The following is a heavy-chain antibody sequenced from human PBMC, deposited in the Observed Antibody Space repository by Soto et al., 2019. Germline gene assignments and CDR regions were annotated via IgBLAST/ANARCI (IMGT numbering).Heavy chain of an antibody. Sequence: SQTLSLPCGISGDSVSSNSSAWNFIRQSPSRGLEWLGRTYYRSKWYNDYAVSVKSRITINPDTSKNQFSLQLNSVTPEDTAVYYCARELLRFRNYYGMDVWGQGPTVTVSS. V-gene: IGHV6-1*01. CDR3: ARELLRFRNYYGMDV. CDR2: TYYRSKWYN. CDR1: GDSVSSNSSA. D-gene: IGHD3-3*01. J-gene: IGHJ6*02.